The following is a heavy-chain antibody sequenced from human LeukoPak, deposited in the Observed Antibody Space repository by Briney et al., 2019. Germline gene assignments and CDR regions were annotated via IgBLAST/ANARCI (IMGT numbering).Heavy chain of an antibody. D-gene: IGHD6-19*01. CDR2: ISTYNGNT. J-gene: IGHJ4*02. CDR1: GYTFTSHG. V-gene: IGHV1-18*01. Sequence: ASVKVSCKASGYTFTSHGISWVRQAPGQGLEWMGWISTYNGNTNYAQKLQGRVTMTRDTSISTAYMELSRLISDDTAVYYCARLGYSSGSDNWGQGTLVTVSS. CDR3: ARLGYSSGSDN.